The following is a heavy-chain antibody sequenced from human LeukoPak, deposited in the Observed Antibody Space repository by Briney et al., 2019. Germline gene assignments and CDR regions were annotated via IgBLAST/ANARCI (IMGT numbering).Heavy chain of an antibody. J-gene: IGHJ6*03. CDR2: VDTSGST. Sequence: SETLSLTCTVSGGSIRSFYWSWLRQSAGKGLEGIGRVDTSGSTHYNPSLGSRVSMSLDTSKNQFSLNLRYVTVADTAVYYCARGLGGASYYMDVWGKGTTVTVSS. D-gene: IGHD3-16*01. CDR1: GGSIRSFY. CDR3: ARGLGGASYYMDV. V-gene: IGHV4-4*07.